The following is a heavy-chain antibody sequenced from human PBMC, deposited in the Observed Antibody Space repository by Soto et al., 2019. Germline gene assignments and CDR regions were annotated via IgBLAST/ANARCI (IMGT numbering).Heavy chain of an antibody. V-gene: IGHV4-31*03. D-gene: IGHD6-19*01. J-gene: IGHJ5*02. Sequence: TLSLTCTVSGGSISSGGYYWSWIRQHPGKGLEWIGYIYYSGSTYYNPSLKSRVTISVDTSKNQFSLKLSSVTAADTAVYYCARDLSISGSGWTNWFDPWGQGTLVTVSS. CDR2: IYYSGST. CDR1: GGSISSGGYY. CDR3: ARDLSISGSGWTNWFDP.